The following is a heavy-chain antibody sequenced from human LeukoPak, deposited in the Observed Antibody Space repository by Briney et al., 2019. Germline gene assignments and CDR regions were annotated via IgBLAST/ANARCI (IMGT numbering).Heavy chain of an antibody. J-gene: IGHJ2*01. V-gene: IGHV3-23*01. CDR2: LSGSGAGT. Sequence: GGSLRLSCAASGFTFSDYALGWVRQAPGRGLEWVATLSGSGAGTYYSDSVQGRFTISRDNSKNTLYLQMNSLRAEDTAVYYCVVVPKNWYFDLWGRGTLVTVSS. CDR1: GFTFSDYA. D-gene: IGHD2-2*01. CDR3: VVVPKNWYFDL.